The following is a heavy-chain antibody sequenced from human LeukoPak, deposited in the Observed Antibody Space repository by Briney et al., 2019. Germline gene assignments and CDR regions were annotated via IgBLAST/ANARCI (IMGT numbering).Heavy chain of an antibody. Sequence: SETLSLTCTVSGGSISSYYWSWIRQPPGKGLEWIGYIYYSGSTNYNPSLKSRVTISVDTSKNQFSLKLSSVTAADTAVYYCARARDHYYYYMDVWGKGTTVTISS. CDR3: ARARDHYYYYMDV. J-gene: IGHJ6*03. CDR2: IYYSGST. V-gene: IGHV4-59*01. CDR1: GGSISSYY.